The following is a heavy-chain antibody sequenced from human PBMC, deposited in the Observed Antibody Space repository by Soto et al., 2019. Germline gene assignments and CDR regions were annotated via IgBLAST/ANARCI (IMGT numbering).Heavy chain of an antibody. CDR2: ISGSGGST. V-gene: IGHV3-23*01. D-gene: IGHD5-18*01. Sequence: GGSLRLSCAASGFTFSSYAMSWVRQAPGKGLEWVSAISGSGGSTYYADSVKGRFTISRDNSKNTLYLQMNSLRAEDTAVYYCAKDVVVDTAMGPYYYYGMDVWGQGTTVTVSS. CDR3: AKDVVVDTAMGPYYYYGMDV. J-gene: IGHJ6*02. CDR1: GFTFSSYA.